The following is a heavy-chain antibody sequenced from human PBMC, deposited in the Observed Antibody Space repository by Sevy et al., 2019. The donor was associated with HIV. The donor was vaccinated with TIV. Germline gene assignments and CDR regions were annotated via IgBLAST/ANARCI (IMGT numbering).Heavy chain of an antibody. J-gene: IGHJ4*02. Sequence: GGSLRLSCAASGFAFRTFWMSWVRQAPGKGLEWVANIKQDGSVKYYLDSVKGRFTISRDNAKSSLYLIMSSLTVEDTAVYYCAKQRGWICSHDVCSPYYSDSWGQGTLVTVSS. CDR3: AKQRGWICSHDVCSPYYSDS. D-gene: IGHD5-12*01. V-gene: IGHV3-7*01. CDR2: IKQDGSVK. CDR1: GFAFRTFW.